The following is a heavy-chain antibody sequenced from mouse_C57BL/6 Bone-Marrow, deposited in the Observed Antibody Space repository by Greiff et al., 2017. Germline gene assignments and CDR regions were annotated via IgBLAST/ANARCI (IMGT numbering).Heavy chain of an antibody. CDR2: ISSGGSYT. D-gene: IGHD4-1*01. Sequence: EVHLVESGGDLVKPGGSLKLSCAASGFTFSSYGMSWVRQTPDKRLEWVATISSGGSYTYYPDSVKGRFTISRDNAKNTLYLQMSSLKSEDTAMYYCARGRTGTWFAYWGQGTLVTVAA. CDR1: GFTFSSYG. CDR3: ARGRTGTWFAY. V-gene: IGHV5-6*01. J-gene: IGHJ3*01.